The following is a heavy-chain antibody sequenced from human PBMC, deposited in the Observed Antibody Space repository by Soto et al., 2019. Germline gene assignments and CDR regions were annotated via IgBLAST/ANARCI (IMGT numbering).Heavy chain of an antibody. D-gene: IGHD6-6*01. Sequence: SVKVSCKASGYTFTGYYMHWVRQAPGQGLEWMGWINPNSGGTNYAQKFQGRVTMTRDTSISTAYMELSRLRSDDTAVYYCARGVSIAARDYYYYGMDVWGQGTTVTVSS. V-gene: IGHV1-2*02. J-gene: IGHJ6*02. CDR3: ARGVSIAARDYYYYGMDV. CDR1: GYTFTGYY. CDR2: INPNSGGT.